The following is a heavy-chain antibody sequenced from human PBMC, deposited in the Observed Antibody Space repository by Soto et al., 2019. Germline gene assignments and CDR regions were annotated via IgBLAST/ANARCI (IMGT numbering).Heavy chain of an antibody. CDR3: ARDLTPESNTYYDAFDM. J-gene: IGHJ3*02. V-gene: IGHV3-7*05. D-gene: IGHD2-2*02. CDR1: GFTFSHYW. CDR2: IKEDGREK. Sequence: GGSLRLSCAASGFTFSHYWMTWVRQAPGKGLEWVANIKEDGREKYFGDSVKGRFTISRDNAENSLYLQLNSLRAEDTAVYYCARDLTPESNTYYDAFDMWGQGTMVTVSS.